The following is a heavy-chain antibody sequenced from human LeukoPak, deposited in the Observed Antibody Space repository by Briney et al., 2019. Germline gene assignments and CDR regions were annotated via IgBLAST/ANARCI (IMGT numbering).Heavy chain of an antibody. J-gene: IGHJ4*02. CDR3: ARDDRWELRQL. CDR1: GFTFSSYG. D-gene: IGHD1-26*01. Sequence: GGSLRLSCAASGFTFSSYGMHWVRQAPGKGLEWVAVISYDGSNKYYADSVKGRFTISRDNSKNTLYLQMNSLRAEDTAVYYCARDDRWELRQLWGQGTLVTVSS. V-gene: IGHV3-30*03. CDR2: ISYDGSNK.